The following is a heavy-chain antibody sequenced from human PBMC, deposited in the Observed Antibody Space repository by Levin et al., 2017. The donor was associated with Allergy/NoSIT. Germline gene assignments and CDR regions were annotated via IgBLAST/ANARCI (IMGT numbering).Heavy chain of an antibody. Sequence: GGSLRLSCQGSGSSFTSYWIGWVRQMPGKGLEWMGIIYPGDSDTRYSPSFQGQVTISPDKPISTASLQWSSLKAADTAIYYCARRGTRDYYYYMDVWGKGTTVTVSS. CDR2: IYPGDSDT. CDR1: GSSFTSYW. D-gene: IGHD1-1*01. J-gene: IGHJ6*03. V-gene: IGHV5-51*04. CDR3: ARRGTRDYYYYMDV.